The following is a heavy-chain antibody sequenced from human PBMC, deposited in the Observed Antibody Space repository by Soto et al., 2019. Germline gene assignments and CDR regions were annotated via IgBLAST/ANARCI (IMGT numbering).Heavy chain of an antibody. CDR1: GDSVSSNSAA. CDR3: ARAELDFWSGSEKYGMDV. V-gene: IGHV6-1*01. J-gene: IGHJ6*02. Sequence: PSQTLSLTCAISGDSVSSNSAAWNWIRQSPSRGLEWLGRTYYRSKWYNDYAVSVKSRITINPDTSKNQFSLQLNSVTPEDTAVYYCARAELDFWSGSEKYGMDVWGQGTTVTVSS. CDR2: TYYRSKWYN. D-gene: IGHD3-3*01.